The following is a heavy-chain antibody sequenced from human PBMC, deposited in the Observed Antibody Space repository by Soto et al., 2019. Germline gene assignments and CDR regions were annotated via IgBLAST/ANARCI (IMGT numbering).Heavy chain of an antibody. D-gene: IGHD6-13*01. CDR3: AKDRAGYSSWGFGMDV. V-gene: IGHV3-30*18. Sequence: GGSLRLSCAASGFTFSSYGMHWVRQAPGKGLEWVAVISYDGSNKYYADSVKGRFTISRDNSKNTLYLQMNSLRAEDTAVYYCAKDRAGYSSWGFGMDVWGQGTTVTVSS. J-gene: IGHJ6*02. CDR2: ISYDGSNK. CDR1: GFTFSSYG.